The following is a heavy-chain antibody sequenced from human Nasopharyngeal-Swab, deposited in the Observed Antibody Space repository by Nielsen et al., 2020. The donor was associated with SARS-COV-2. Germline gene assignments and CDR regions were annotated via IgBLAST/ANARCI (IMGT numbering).Heavy chain of an antibody. D-gene: IGHD2-8*01. V-gene: IGHV3-13*05. Sequence: GESLKISCTASGFTFSNFDMHWVRQRPGKGLEWVSGIGTAGNPYPPGSVKGQFTISRENANNSLYLQMDSLRAGDTAVYYCARRGVSNGLDMWGQGTMVTVSS. CDR3: ARRGVSNGLDM. CDR1: GFTFSNFD. CDR2: IGTAGNP. J-gene: IGHJ3*02.